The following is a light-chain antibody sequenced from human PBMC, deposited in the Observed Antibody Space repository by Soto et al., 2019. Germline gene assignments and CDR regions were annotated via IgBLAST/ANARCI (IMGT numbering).Light chain of an antibody. Sequence: DIQMTQSPSSLSASVGDRVTITYRASQGISNYLAWYQQKPGKVPKLLIYAASTLQSGVPSRFSGSGSGTDFTLTISSLQPEDVATYYCQKYNSAPLVTFGQGTRLEI. V-gene: IGKV1-27*01. J-gene: IGKJ5*01. CDR2: AAS. CDR1: QGISNY. CDR3: QKYNSAPLVT.